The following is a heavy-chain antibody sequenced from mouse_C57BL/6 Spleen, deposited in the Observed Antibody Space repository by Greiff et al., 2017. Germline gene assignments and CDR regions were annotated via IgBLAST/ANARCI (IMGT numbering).Heavy chain of an antibody. CDR2: INPNNGGT. J-gene: IGHJ1*03. CDR1: GYTFTDYN. D-gene: IGHD1-1*01. Sequence: EVQLQQSGPELVKPGASVKIPCKASGYTFTDYNMDWVKQSHGKSLEWIGDINPNNGGTIYNQKFKGQATLTVDKSSSTAYMELRSLTSEDTAVYYCARRGGSSYDWYFDVWGTGTTVTVSS. V-gene: IGHV1-18*01. CDR3: ARRGGSSYDWYFDV.